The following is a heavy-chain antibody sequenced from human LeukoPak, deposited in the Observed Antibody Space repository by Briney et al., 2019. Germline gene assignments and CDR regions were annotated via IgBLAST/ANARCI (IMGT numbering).Heavy chain of an antibody. CDR1: GFTFNT. J-gene: IGHJ4*02. D-gene: IGHD6-19*01. CDR3: VIGDRNTGWPN. Sequence: GGSLRLSCATSGFTFNTMSWVRQAPGKGLEWVSGIAAGGGGQTYAASVKGRFTTSRDNCQNTLYLQMNSLRAEDTAVYYCVIGDRNTGWPNWGQGILVTVSP. CDR2: IAAGGGGQ. V-gene: IGHV3-23*01.